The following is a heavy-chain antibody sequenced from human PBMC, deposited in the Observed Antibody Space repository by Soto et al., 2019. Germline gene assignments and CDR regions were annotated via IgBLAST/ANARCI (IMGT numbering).Heavy chain of an antibody. D-gene: IGHD3-10*01. CDR2: FDPEDGET. CDR3: ATALSVRGVIRNNWFDP. Sequence: GASVKVSCKVSGYTLSELSMCWVRQAPGKGLEWMGAFDPEDGETIYAQKFQGGVTMTEDTSTDTAYMELSSLRSEDTAVYYCATALSVRGVIRNNWFDPWGQGTLVTVSS. J-gene: IGHJ5*02. CDR1: GYTLSELS. V-gene: IGHV1-24*01.